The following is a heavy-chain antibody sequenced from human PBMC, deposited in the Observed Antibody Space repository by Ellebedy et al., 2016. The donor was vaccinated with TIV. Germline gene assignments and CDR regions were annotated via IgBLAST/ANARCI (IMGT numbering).Heavy chain of an antibody. Sequence: MPSETLSLTCAVSGGSINSSYWAWIRQPPGEALEWIAYFYHGGIPIYSPSLKSRVSISVDTPKNHFSLRLRSVTAADTAVYYCATYNMGRLDHWGQGTLVTVSS. J-gene: IGHJ4*02. CDR2: FYHGGIP. D-gene: IGHD1-1*01. V-gene: IGHV4-59*08. CDR3: ATYNMGRLDH. CDR1: GGSINSSY.